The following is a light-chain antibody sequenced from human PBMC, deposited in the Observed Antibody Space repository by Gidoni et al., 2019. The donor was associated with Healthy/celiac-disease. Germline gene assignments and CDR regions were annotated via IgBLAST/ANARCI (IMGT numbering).Light chain of an antibody. Sequence: EIVLTQSPDTLSLSPGERATLACRASQSVSSSYLAWYQQKPGQATRLLIYGASSRATGIPDRFSGSGSGTDFTLTISRLEPEDFAVYYCQQYGSSRVYTFGQGTKLEIK. J-gene: IGKJ2*01. V-gene: IGKV3-20*01. CDR3: QQYGSSRVYT. CDR1: QSVSSSY. CDR2: GAS.